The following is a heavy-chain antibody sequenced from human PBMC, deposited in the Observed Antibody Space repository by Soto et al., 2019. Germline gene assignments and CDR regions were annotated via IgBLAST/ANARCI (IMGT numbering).Heavy chain of an antibody. CDR3: ARHMTPVGYCDY. J-gene: IGHJ4*02. V-gene: IGHV2-5*02. CDR2: IYWDADK. Sequence: QITLKESGPTLVKPTQTLTLTCTFSGFSVSSSGVGVVWIRQPQGKALEWLALIYWDADKRYSPSLKTRLTIIKETPKNQVVLTMTNMDTVETATYYCARHMTPVGYCDYWGQGTPVTVSS. D-gene: IGHD4-17*01. CDR1: GFSVSSSGVG.